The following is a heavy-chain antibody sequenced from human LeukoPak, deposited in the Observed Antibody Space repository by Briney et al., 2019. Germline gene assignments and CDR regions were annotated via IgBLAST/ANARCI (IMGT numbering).Heavy chain of an antibody. J-gene: IGHJ4*02. CDR2: IWYDGSNK. Sequence: PGGSLRLSCAPSGFTSTSYGMHWVRQAPGKGLEWVAVIWYDGSNKYYADSVKGRFTISRDDSKNTLYLQMNSLRAEDTAVYYCARDRAIDWGQGTLVTVSS. CDR1: GFTSTSYG. V-gene: IGHV3-33*01. D-gene: IGHD5-24*01. CDR3: ARDRAID.